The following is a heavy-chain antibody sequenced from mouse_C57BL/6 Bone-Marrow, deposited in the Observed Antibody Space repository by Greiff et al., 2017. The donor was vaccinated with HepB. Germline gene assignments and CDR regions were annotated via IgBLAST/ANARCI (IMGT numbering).Heavy chain of an antibody. Sequence: QVQLKQPGAELVRPGSSVKLSCKASGYTFTSYWMDWVKQRPGQGLEWIGNIYPSDSETHYNQKFKDKATLTVDKSSSTAYMQLSSLTSEDSAVYYCAREDDGYPGAYWGQGTLVTVSA. CDR2: IYPSDSET. D-gene: IGHD2-3*01. V-gene: IGHV1-61*01. CDR1: GYTFTSYW. CDR3: AREDDGYPGAY. J-gene: IGHJ3*01.